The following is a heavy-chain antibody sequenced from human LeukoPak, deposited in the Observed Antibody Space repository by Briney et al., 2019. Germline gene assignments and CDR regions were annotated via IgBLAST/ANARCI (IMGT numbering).Heavy chain of an antibody. V-gene: IGHV4-4*02. Sequence: SETLSLTCGVSGGSIDITNYWSWVRQAPGKGLELIGEISHSGTTNYNPSLRSRVTMFLDRANNQFSLSLTSVTAADSAVHYCTRENRPFCPFAYWGQGVLVTVSS. J-gene: IGHJ4*02. CDR2: ISHSGTT. CDR1: GGSIDITNY. D-gene: IGHD2/OR15-2a*01. CDR3: TRENRPFCPFAY.